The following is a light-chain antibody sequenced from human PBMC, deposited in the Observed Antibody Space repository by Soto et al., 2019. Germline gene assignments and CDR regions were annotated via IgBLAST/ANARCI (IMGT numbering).Light chain of an antibody. V-gene: IGLV1-40*01. Sequence: QSVLTQPPSVSGAPGQRVTISCTGSSSNIGAGYDVHWYQQLPGTAPKLLIYGNSNRPSGVPDRFSGSKSGTSASLAITGLQAEEDADYYCQSYHSSLSGWVFGGGTKLTVL. CDR2: GNS. CDR1: SSNIGAGYD. J-gene: IGLJ3*02. CDR3: QSYHSSLSGWV.